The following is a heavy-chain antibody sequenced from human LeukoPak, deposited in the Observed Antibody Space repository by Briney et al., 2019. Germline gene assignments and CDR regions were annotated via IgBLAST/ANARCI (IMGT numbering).Heavy chain of an antibody. J-gene: IGHJ4*02. Sequence: GGSLRLSCAASGLTFSSYSMNWVRQAPGKGLEWVSSISSSSSYIYYADSVKGRFTISRDNAKNSLYLQMNSLRAEDTAVYYCARDIAAAGTSSYYFDHWGQGTLVTVSS. CDR1: GLTFSSYS. D-gene: IGHD6-13*01. CDR2: ISSSSSYI. CDR3: ARDIAAAGTSSYYFDH. V-gene: IGHV3-21*01.